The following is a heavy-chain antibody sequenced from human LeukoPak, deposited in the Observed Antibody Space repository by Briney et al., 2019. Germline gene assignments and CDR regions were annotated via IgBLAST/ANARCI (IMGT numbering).Heavy chain of an antibody. D-gene: IGHD4-17*01. CDR1: GFTFSSYW. J-gene: IGHJ4*02. CDR2: IKQDGSEK. V-gene: IGHV3-7*01. CDR3: ARAGRDYGDYVAY. Sequence: QPGGSLRLSCAASGFTFSSYWMSWVRQAPGKGLEWVANIKQDGSEKYYVDSVKGRFTISRDNAKNSLCLQMNSLRAEDTAVYYCARAGRDYGDYVAYWGQGTLVTVSS.